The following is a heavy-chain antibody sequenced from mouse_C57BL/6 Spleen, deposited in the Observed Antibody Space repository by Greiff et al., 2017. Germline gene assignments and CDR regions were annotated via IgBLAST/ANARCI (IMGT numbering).Heavy chain of an antibody. CDR1: GYSITSGYY. CDR3: ARETNYDDAMDY. Sequence: EVQLQESGPGLVKPSQSLSLTCSVTGYSITSGYYWNWIRQFPGNKLEWMGYISYDGSNNYNPSLKNRISITRDTSKNQFFLKLNSVTTEDTATYYCARETNYDDAMDYWGQGTSVTVSS. J-gene: IGHJ4*01. CDR2: ISYDGSN. D-gene: IGHD2-4*01. V-gene: IGHV3-6*01.